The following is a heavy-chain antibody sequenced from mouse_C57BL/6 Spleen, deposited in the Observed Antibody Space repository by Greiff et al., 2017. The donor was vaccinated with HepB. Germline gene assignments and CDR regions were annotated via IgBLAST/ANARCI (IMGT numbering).Heavy chain of an antibody. CDR3: ARRGRTFAY. D-gene: IGHD1-1*01. V-gene: IGHV1-18*01. Sequence: EVKLMESGPELVKPGASVKIPCKASGYTFTDYNMDWVKQSHGKSLEWIGDINPNNGGTIYNQKFKGKATLTVDKSSSTAYMELRSLTSEDTAVYYCARRGRTFAYWGQGTLVTVSA. CDR2: INPNNGGT. CDR1: GYTFTDYN. J-gene: IGHJ3*01.